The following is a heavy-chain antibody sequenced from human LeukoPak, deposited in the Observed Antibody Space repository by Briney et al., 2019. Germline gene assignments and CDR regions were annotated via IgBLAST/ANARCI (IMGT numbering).Heavy chain of an antibody. CDR1: GFTFSSYW. V-gene: IGHV3-7*01. CDR2: IKQDGSGK. D-gene: IGHD3-3*01. Sequence: GGSLRLSCAASGFTFSSYWMSWVRQAPGKGLEWVANIKQDGSGKYYVDSVKGRFTISRDNAKNSLYLQMNSLRAEDTAVYYCARGTGNDFWSGYYNYYYYYMDVWGKGTTVTVSS. J-gene: IGHJ6*03. CDR3: ARGTGNDFWSGYYNYYYYYMDV.